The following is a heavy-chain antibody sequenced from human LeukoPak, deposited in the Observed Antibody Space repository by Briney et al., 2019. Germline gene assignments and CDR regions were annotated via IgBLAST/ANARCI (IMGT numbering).Heavy chain of an antibody. D-gene: IGHD1-26*01. CDR2: IASDGSST. CDR3: ARDPDSYSGNYVDY. CDR1: GFTFSSYW. J-gene: IGHJ4*02. V-gene: IGHV3-74*01. Sequence: GGSLRLSCAASGFTFSSYWMNWVRQAPGKGLVWVSRIASDGSSTTYADSVKGRFSISRDNAKNTLYLQMNSLRAEDTAVYYCARDPDSYSGNYVDYWGQGTLVTVSS.